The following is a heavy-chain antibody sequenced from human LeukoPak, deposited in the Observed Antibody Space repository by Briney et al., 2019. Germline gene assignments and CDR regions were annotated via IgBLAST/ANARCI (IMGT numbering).Heavy chain of an antibody. V-gene: IGHV3-21*01. D-gene: IGHD3-3*01. J-gene: IGHJ5*01. CDR2: ISSSSSYI. CDR3: AAQYYDFLSGYYPLDS. Sequence: GGSLRLSCAASGFTFSSYSMNWVRQAPGKGLERVSCISSSSSYIYYADSVKGRFTISRDNAKNSLYLQMNSLSAEDTAAYYCAAQYYDFLSGYYPLDSWGHGTLVTASP. CDR1: GFTFSSYS.